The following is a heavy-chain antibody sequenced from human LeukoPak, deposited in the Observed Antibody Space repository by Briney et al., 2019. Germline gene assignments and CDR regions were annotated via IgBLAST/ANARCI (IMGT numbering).Heavy chain of an antibody. J-gene: IGHJ4*02. CDR3: ARTWKYYYDSSGYSH. CDR1: GFTFDDYA. CDR2: ISWNSGSI. Sequence: SGGSLRLSCAASGFTFDDYAMHWVRQAPGKGLEWVSGISWNSGSIGYADSVKGRFTISRDNAKNSLYLQMNSLRAEDTAVYYCARTWKYYYDSSGYSHWGQGTLVTVSS. V-gene: IGHV3-9*01. D-gene: IGHD3-22*01.